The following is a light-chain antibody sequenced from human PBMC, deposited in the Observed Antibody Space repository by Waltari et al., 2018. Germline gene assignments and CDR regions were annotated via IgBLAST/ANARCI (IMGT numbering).Light chain of an antibody. CDR1: KLGHKF. CDR3: QAWDSSSDSYV. CDR2: QDK. Sequence: SYELTQPPSVSVSAGQTASITCSGDKLGHKFVCWFQQRPGQSPVLVIYQDKKRPSGTPERFSGSNSGNTATLTISGTQPLDEADYYCQAWDSSSDSYVFGSGTKVTV. J-gene: IGLJ1*01. V-gene: IGLV3-1*01.